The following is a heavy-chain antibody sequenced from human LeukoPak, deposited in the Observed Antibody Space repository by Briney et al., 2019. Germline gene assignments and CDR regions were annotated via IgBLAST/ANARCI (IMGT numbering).Heavy chain of an antibody. CDR2: IYTSGST. CDR3: ARDGGYFDNYGYYYYMDV. V-gene: IGHV4-4*07. D-gene: IGHD3-9*01. CDR1: GGSISSYY. Sequence: SETLSLTCTVSGGSISSYYWSWIRQPAGKGLEWIGRIYTSGSTNYNPSLKSRVTMSVDTSKNQFSLKLSSVTAADTAVYYCARDGGYFDNYGYYYYMDVWGKGTTVTISS. J-gene: IGHJ6*03.